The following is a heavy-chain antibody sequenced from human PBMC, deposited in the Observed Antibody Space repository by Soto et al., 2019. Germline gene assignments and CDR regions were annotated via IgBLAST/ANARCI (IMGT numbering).Heavy chain of an antibody. V-gene: IGHV3-30-3*01. CDR2: ISYDGSNK. Sequence: PGGSLRLSCAASGFTFSSYAMHWVRQAPGKGLEWVAVISYDGSNKYYADSVKGRFTISRDNSKNTLCLQMNSLRAEDTAVYYCARCGGANSGSYPNDYWGQGTLVTVSS. CDR1: GFTFSSYA. D-gene: IGHD1-26*01. J-gene: IGHJ4*02. CDR3: ARCGGANSGSYPNDY.